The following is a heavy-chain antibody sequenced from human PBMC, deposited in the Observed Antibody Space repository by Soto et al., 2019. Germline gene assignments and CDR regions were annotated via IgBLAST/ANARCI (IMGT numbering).Heavy chain of an antibody. CDR3: ARILQWPYTRFDY. CDR1: GVSISTYY. V-gene: IGHV4-59*01. Sequence: QVQLQESGPGLVKPSETLSLTCTVSGVSISTYYWSWIRQPPGKGLEWIGYFHYSGSTNYNPSLKSRVTISVDTSKNQFSLKLSSVTAADTAVYYCARILQWPYTRFDYWGQGTLVTVSS. J-gene: IGHJ4*02. D-gene: IGHD2-15*01. CDR2: FHYSGST.